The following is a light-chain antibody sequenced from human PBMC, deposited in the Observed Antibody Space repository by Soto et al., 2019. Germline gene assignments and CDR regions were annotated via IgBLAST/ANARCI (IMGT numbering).Light chain of an antibody. Sequence: EIVLTQSPGTLSLSPGERATLSCRASQSVSSSYLAWYQQKAGQAPRLLIYGASRRATGIPDRFSCSGSGTDFTLTISRLDPEDFAVYYCQQYDSSPPITFGQGTRLEIK. CDR3: QQYDSSPPIT. CDR1: QSVSSSY. V-gene: IGKV3-20*01. CDR2: GAS. J-gene: IGKJ5*01.